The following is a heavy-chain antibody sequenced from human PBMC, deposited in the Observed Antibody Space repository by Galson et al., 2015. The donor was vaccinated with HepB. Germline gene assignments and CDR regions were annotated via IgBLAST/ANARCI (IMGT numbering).Heavy chain of an antibody. CDR3: AKGEYYYDSSGLDY. CDR2: ISYDGSNK. V-gene: IGHV3-30*18. Sequence: SLRLSCAASGFTFSSHGMHWVRQAPGKGLEWVAVISYDGSNKYYADSVKGRFTISRDNSKNTLYLQMNSLRAEDTAVYYCAKGEYYYDSSGLDYWGQGTLVTVSS. D-gene: IGHD3-22*01. J-gene: IGHJ4*02. CDR1: GFTFSSHG.